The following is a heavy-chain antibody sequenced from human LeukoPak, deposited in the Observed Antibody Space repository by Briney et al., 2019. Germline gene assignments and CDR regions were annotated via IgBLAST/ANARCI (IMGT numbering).Heavy chain of an antibody. D-gene: IGHD3-10*01. V-gene: IGHV1-46*01. CDR3: ARSYYYGSGRSPDAFDI. CDR2: INPSGGST. J-gene: IGHJ3*02. Sequence: ASVKVSCKASGYTFTSYYMHWVRQAPGQGLEWMGIINPSGGSTSYAQKFQGRVTMTRDTSTSTVYMELSSLRSEDTAVYYCARSYYYGSGRSPDAFDIWGQGTMVTVSS. CDR1: GYTFTSYY.